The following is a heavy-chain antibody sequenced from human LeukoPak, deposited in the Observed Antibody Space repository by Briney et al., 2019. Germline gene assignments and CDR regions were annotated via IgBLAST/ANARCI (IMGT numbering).Heavy chain of an antibody. J-gene: IGHJ4*02. D-gene: IGHD3-16*02. CDR3: ARSFVITFGGVIVISGNYFDY. V-gene: IGHV1-8*01. Sequence: ASVKVSCKASGYTFTSYDINWVRQATGQGLEWMGWMNPNSGNTGYAQKFQGRVTMTRNTSISTACMELSSLRAEDTAVYYCARSFVITFGGVIVISGNYFDYWGQGTLVTVSS. CDR2: MNPNSGNT. CDR1: GYTFTSYD.